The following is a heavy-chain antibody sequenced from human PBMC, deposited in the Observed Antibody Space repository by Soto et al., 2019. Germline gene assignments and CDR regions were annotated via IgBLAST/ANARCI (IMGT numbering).Heavy chain of an antibody. D-gene: IGHD6-19*01. J-gene: IGHJ5*02. CDR3: AKSGSSGWYGWLDP. V-gene: IGHV2-5*01. CDR2: IYWNDDK. CDR1: GFSLRTSGVG. Sequence: SGPTLVNPTQTLTLTCTFSGFSLRTSGVGVGWIRQPPGKALEWLGFIYWNDDKRYSPSLKSRLTITKDTSKNQVVLTMTNMDPVDTATYYCAKSGSSGWYGWLDPWGQGTLVTVSS.